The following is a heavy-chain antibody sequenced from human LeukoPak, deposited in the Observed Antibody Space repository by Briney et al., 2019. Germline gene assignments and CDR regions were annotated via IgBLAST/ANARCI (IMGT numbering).Heavy chain of an antibody. J-gene: IGHJ4*02. Sequence: SETLSLTCTVSGGSISSYYWSWIRQPPGKGLEWIGYIYYSGRTSYNPSLKSRVTISVNTSKNQFSLKLSSVTAADAAAYYCARDLGARGDYWGQGTLVTVSS. V-gene: IGHV4-59*01. D-gene: IGHD3-10*01. CDR2: IYYSGRT. CDR1: GGSISSYY. CDR3: ARDLGARGDY.